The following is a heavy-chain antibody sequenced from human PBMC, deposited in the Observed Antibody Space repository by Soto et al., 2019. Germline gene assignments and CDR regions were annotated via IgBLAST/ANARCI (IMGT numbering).Heavy chain of an antibody. CDR2: IYYSGST. Sequence: QVQLQESGPGLVKPSETLSLTCTVSGGSISSYYWSWIRQPPGKGLEWIGYIYYSGSTNYNPSLKSRVTISVDTSKNQFSLKLSSVTAADTAVYYCAGTTVTLRFDPWGQGTLVTVSS. J-gene: IGHJ5*02. V-gene: IGHV4-59*01. CDR3: AGTTVTLRFDP. D-gene: IGHD4-17*01. CDR1: GGSISSYY.